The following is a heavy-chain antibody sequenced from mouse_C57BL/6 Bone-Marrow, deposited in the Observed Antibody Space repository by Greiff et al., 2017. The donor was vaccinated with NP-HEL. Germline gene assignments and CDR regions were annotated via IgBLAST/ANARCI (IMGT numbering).Heavy chain of an antibody. Sequence: QVQLQQPGAELVKPGASVKMSCKASGYTFTSYWITWVKQRPGQGLEWIGDIYPGSGSTNYNEKFKSKATLTVDTSSSTAYMQLSSLTSEDSAVYYCARGYYYGSSLYFDYWGQGTTLTVSS. CDR1: GYTFTSYW. V-gene: IGHV1-55*01. CDR3: ARGYYYGSSLYFDY. CDR2: IYPGSGST. D-gene: IGHD1-1*01. J-gene: IGHJ2*01.